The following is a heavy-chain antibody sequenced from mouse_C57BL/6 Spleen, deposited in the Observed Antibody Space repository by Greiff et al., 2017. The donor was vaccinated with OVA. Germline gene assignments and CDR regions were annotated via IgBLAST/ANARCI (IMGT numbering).Heavy chain of an antibody. CDR2: IYPGDGDT. Sequence: QVQLQQSGAELVKPGASVKISCKASGYAFSSYWMNWVKQRPGKGLEWIGQIYPGDGDTNYNGKFKGKATLTADKSSSTAYMQLISLTSEYSAVYFCAREILRNYFDYWGQGTTLTVSS. D-gene: IGHD1-1*01. V-gene: IGHV1-80*01. CDR3: AREILRNYFDY. CDR1: GYAFSSYW. J-gene: IGHJ2*01.